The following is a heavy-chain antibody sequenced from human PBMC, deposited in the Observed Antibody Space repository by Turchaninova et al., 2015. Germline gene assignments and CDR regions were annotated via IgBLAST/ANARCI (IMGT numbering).Heavy chain of an antibody. D-gene: IGHD4-17*01. V-gene: IGHV3-23*01. CDR3: AKAAYGDFFGVDY. CDR2: IRGSGGST. J-gene: IGHJ4*02. Sequence: EVQLFESGVGLVQPGGSLRLSCAASGFTLSRYAMSWVRQAPGKGLEWVLTIRGSGGSTYYADSVKGRFTNSRDNSKNTLYLQMNSLRAEDTAVYYCAKAAYGDFFGVDYWGQGTLVTVSS. CDR1: GFTLSRYA.